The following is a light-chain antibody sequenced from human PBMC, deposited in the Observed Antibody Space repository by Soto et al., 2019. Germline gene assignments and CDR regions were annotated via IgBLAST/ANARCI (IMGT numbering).Light chain of an antibody. J-gene: IGKJ1*01. CDR2: HSS. V-gene: IGKV1-5*01. Sequence: ASQSISNWVALSTKEXGTAPKLMIYHSSXLESGVPSRFSGSASGTDFTLTISSLQPEEFTTYYCQQDDAYTWTSWQRTKADIK. CDR3: QQDDAYTWT. CDR1: QSISNW.